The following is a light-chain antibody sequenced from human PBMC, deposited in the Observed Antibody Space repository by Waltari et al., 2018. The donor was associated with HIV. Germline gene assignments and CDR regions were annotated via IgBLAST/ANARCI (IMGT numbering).Light chain of an antibody. J-gene: IGLJ3*02. V-gene: IGLV2-23*01. CDR3: CSYTGSTTWV. CDR1: SSDVGSYNV. CDR2: EDN. Sequence: QSALTQPASVSGSPGQSITISCTGTSSDVGSYNVVSWYQQHPGKAPKLMIYEDNKRPSGVSNRVPGSKSGNTASLTISGLQAEDEADYYCCSYTGSTTWVFGGGTKLTVL.